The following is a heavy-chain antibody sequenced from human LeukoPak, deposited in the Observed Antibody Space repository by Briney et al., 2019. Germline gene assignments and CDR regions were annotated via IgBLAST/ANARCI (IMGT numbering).Heavy chain of an antibody. Sequence: ASVKVSCKASGYTFTSYDINWVRQAPGQGLEWMGWINPNSGGTNYAQKFQGRVTMTRDTSISTAYMELSSLRSDDTALYHCARAFGSGAYLSRWFGPWGQGTLVTVSS. CDR2: INPNSGGT. D-gene: IGHD3-10*01. V-gene: IGHV1-2*02. J-gene: IGHJ5*02. CDR1: GYTFTSYD. CDR3: ARAFGSGAYLSRWFGP.